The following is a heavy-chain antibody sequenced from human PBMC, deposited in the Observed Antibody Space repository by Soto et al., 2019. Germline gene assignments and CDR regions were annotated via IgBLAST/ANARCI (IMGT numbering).Heavy chain of an antibody. CDR1: GYTFTSYG. CDR2: ISAYNGNT. CDR3: ARDRCSSTSCLPWFDP. J-gene: IGHJ5*02. V-gene: IGHV1-18*01. D-gene: IGHD2-2*01. Sequence: VASVKVSCKASGYTFTSYGISWVRQAPGQGLEWMGWISAYNGNTNYAQKLQGRVTMTTDTSTSTAYMELRSLRSDDTAVYYCARDRCSSTSCLPWFDPWGQGTLVTVSS.